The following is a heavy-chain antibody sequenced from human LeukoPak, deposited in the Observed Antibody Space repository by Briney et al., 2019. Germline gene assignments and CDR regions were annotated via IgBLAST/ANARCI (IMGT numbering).Heavy chain of an antibody. D-gene: IGHD3-22*01. CDR3: ARGGDSSGYYLLDAFDI. J-gene: IGHJ3*02. Sequence: TLSLTCAVYGGSFSGYYWSWIRQPPGKGLEWIGEINHTGSTNCNPSLKSRVTMLVDMSKNQFSLKLSSVTAADTAVYYCARGGDSSGYYLLDAFDIWGQGTMVSAS. V-gene: IGHV4-34*01. CDR2: INHTGST. CDR1: GGSFSGYY.